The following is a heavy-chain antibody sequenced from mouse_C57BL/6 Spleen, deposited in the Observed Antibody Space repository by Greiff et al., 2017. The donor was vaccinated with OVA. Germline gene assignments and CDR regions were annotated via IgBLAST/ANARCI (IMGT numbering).Heavy chain of an antibody. J-gene: IGHJ1*03. CDR3: ARGTGDWYFDV. V-gene: IGHV1-69*01. D-gene: IGHD3-3*01. Sequence: QVQLQQPGAELVMPGASVKLSCTASGYTFTSYWMHWVKQRPGQGLEWIGEIDPSDSYTNYNQKFKGKTTLTVDKSSSTAYMQLSSLTSEDSAVYYCARGTGDWYFDVWGTGTTVTVSS. CDR1: GYTFTSYW. CDR2: IDPSDSYT.